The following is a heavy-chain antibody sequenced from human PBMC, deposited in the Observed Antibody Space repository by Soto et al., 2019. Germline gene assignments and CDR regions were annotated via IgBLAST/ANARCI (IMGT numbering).Heavy chain of an antibody. J-gene: IGHJ4*02. CDR2: VYYSGGT. D-gene: IGHD2-15*01. Sequence: SETLSLTCTVSGGSISNFYWSWIRQPPGKGLEWIGYVYYSGGTSYNPSLKRRVTISADTSKNQFSLRLSSVTAADTAVYYCARSIEGIDCSGGSCYPLVGALFDYWGQGTLVTVSS. V-gene: IGHV4-59*01. CDR3: ARSIEGIDCSGGSCYPLVGALFDY. CDR1: GGSISNFY.